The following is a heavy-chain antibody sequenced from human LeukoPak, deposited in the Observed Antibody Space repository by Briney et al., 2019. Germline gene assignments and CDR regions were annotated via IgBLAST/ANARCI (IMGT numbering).Heavy chain of an antibody. CDR1: GFTFRRYW. Sequence: GGSLRLSCAASGFTFRRYWKAWVRQAPGKGLEWVANIKEDESAKHQADSVKGRFTISRDNAQNSVYLQMSSLRGEDTAVYYCARDVGGSLDYWGQGTLVTVSS. V-gene: IGHV3-7*01. D-gene: IGHD1-26*01. J-gene: IGHJ4*02. CDR3: ARDVGGSLDY. CDR2: IKEDESAK.